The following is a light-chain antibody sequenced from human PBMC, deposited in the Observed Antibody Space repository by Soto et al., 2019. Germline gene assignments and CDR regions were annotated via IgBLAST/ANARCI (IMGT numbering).Light chain of an antibody. CDR3: MQGTHWPKT. J-gene: IGKJ1*01. CDR1: QSHGYSDGNTY. Sequence: DVVMTQSPLSLTVTVGQPASISCRSSQSHGYSDGNTYLSWFQQGPGQSPRRLIYQVSKRDYGVPDRFSGSGSGTDCTLKISRVEADDVGIYYCMQGTHWPKTFGQGTKVEIK. V-gene: IGKV2-30*01. CDR2: QVS.